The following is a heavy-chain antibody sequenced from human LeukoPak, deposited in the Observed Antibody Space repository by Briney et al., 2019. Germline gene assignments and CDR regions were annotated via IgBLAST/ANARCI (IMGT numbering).Heavy chain of an antibody. CDR2: ISAYNGNT. V-gene: IGHV1-18*01. D-gene: IGHD2-2*01. J-gene: IGHJ4*02. Sequence: SVQVSCKASGYTFTSYGIIWVRQAPGQGLEWMGWISAYNGNTNYAQKLQGRVTMTTDTSTSTAYMELRSLRSDDTAVYYLSRECGDIVVGPAGGGSAEALGYWGQGTLVTVSS. CDR3: SRECGDIVVGPAGGGSAEALGY. CDR1: GYTFTSYG.